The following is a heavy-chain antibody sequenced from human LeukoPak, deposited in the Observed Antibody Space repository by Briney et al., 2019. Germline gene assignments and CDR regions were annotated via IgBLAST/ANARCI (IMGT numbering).Heavy chain of an antibody. CDR3: ARVKGGSSWYTAYYMDV. D-gene: IGHD6-13*01. J-gene: IGHJ6*03. CDR2: IYSGGST. V-gene: IGHV3-53*01. Sequence: GGSLRLFCAASVFTVSSNYMSWVRQAPGKGLEGVSVIYSGGSTYYADSVTGRFTISSKNSNNTRHLQMNSLSAEDTDVYYCARVKGGSSWYTAYYMDVWGKGTTVTVSS. CDR1: VFTVSSNY.